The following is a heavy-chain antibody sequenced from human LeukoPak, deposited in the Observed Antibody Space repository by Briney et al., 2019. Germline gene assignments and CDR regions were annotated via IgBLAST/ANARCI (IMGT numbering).Heavy chain of an antibody. CDR2: IYHSGST. CDR3: ARDSGSGSYYRSYNWFDP. CDR1: GFTFSSYW. Sequence: GSLRLSCAASGFTFSSYWMSWVRQAPGKGLEWIGEIYHSGSTNYNPSLKSRVTISVDKSKNQFSLKLSSVTAADTAVYYCARDSGSGSYYRSYNWFDPWGQGTLVTVSS. D-gene: IGHD3-10*01. V-gene: IGHV4-4*02. J-gene: IGHJ5*02.